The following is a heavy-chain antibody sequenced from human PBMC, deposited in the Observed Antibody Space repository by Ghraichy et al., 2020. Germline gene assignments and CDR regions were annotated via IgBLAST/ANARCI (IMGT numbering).Heavy chain of an antibody. CDR2: IYYDGNT. CDR1: GGSISSTTYY. V-gene: IGHV4-39*01. CDR3: ARNGGRWLHDAFDI. D-gene: IGHD5-24*01. Sequence: SETLSLTCTVSGGSISSTTYYWGWIRQPPGKGLEWIASIYYDGNTFYKPSLKSRVTISVDTSKNEFSLKLSSVTAADTAVYYCARNGGRWLHDAFDIWGHGKMVTVSS. J-gene: IGHJ3*02.